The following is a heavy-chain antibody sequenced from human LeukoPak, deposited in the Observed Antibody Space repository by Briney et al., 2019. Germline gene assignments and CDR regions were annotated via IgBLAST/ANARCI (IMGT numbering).Heavy chain of an antibody. Sequence: PGGSLRLSCGASGFTFSSNGMSWVRQAPGKGLEWVSAISGSGNTAYYADSVKGRFTISRDNSKNTLYLQMNSPRAEDTALYYCAKAGYTSSWPLDYWGQGTPVTVSS. CDR1: GFTFSSNG. V-gene: IGHV3-23*01. D-gene: IGHD6-13*01. J-gene: IGHJ4*02. CDR3: AKAGYTSSWPLDY. CDR2: ISGSGNTA.